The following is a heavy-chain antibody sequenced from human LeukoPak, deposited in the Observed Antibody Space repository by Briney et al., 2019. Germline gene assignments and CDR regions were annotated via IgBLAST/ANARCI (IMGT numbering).Heavy chain of an antibody. D-gene: IGHD1-1*01. CDR3: ARGSNWNSYDY. Sequence: SETLSLTCTVSRGSISSAGYYWSWLRQPAGKGLEWIGRVYTSGRTYYLPSLKSRVTISLDTSNKQFSLKLSSATAADTAVYYCARGSNWNSYDYWGQGTLVTVSS. V-gene: IGHV4-61*02. CDR2: VYTSGRT. J-gene: IGHJ4*02. CDR1: RGSISSAGYY.